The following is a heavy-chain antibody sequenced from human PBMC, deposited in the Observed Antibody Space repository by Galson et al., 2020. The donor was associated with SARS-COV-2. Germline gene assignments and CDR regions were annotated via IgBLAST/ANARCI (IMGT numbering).Heavy chain of an antibody. CDR1: GGTFSSYA. J-gene: IGHJ4*02. V-gene: IGHV1-69*13. Sequence: SVKVSCKASGGTFSSYAISWVRQAPGQGLEWMGGIIPIFGTANYAQKFQGRVTITADESTSTAYMVLSSLRSEDTAVYYCARALWGDGSGSFYYFDYWGQGTLVTVSS. CDR2: IIPIFGTA. D-gene: IGHD3-10*01. CDR3: ARALWGDGSGSFYYFDY.